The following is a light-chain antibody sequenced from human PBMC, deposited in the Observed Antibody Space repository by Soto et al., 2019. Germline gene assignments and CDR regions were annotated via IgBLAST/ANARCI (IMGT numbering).Light chain of an antibody. V-gene: IGKV3-15*01. J-gene: IGKJ1*01. CDR1: QSVSSN. CDR2: GAF. Sequence: EIVLTQSPGTLSLSPGERVTLSCRASQSVSSNLAWYQQKPGQAPSLLIYGAFTRATGIPARFSGTGSGTEFTLTISSLQSEDVALYYCQQYNDWPLTFGQGTKVDIK. CDR3: QQYNDWPLT.